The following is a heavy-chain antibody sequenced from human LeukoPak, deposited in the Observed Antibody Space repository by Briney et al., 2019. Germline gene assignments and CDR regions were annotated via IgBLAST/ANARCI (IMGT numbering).Heavy chain of an antibody. V-gene: IGHV3-23*01. J-gene: IGHJ4*02. D-gene: IGHD3-3*01. CDR3: VKDTIFTVDPFDY. Sequence: GGSLRLSCAASGFTFSSYAMSWVRQAPGKGLEWVSAISGSGGSTYYADSVKGRFTISRDNSKNTLYLEMNSLRAEDTAVYYCVKDTIFTVDPFDYWGQGTLVTVSS. CDR1: GFTFSSYA. CDR2: ISGSGGST.